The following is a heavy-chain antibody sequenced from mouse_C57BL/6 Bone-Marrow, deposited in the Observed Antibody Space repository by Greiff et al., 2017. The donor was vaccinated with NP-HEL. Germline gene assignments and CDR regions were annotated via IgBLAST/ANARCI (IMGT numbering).Heavy chain of an antibody. J-gene: IGHJ2*01. V-gene: IGHV5-17*01. CDR3: ARRYPTEVAFDY. CDR1: GFTFSDYG. Sequence: EVMLVESGGGLVKPGGSLKLSCAASGFTFSDYGMHWVRQAPEKGLEWVAYISSGSSTSYYADTVKGRFTISSYNAKNTLFLQMTSLKSEDTAMYYCARRYPTEVAFDYWGQGTTLTVSS. CDR2: ISSGSSTS. D-gene: IGHD1-1*01.